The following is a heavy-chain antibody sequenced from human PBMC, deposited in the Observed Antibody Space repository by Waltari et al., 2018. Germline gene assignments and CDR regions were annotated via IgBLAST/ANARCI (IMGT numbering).Heavy chain of an antibody. J-gene: IGHJ5*02. CDR3: ARAPAGLAAAGDWFDP. D-gene: IGHD6-13*01. Sequence: QLQLQESGPGLVKPSETLSLTCTVSGGSISSSSYYWGWIRQPPGKGLEWIGSIYYSGSTYYNPSLKSRVTISVDTSKNQFSLKLSSVTAAETAVYYCARAPAGLAAAGDWFDPWGQGTLVTVSS. CDR1: GGSISSSSYY. CDR2: IYYSGST. V-gene: IGHV4-39*07.